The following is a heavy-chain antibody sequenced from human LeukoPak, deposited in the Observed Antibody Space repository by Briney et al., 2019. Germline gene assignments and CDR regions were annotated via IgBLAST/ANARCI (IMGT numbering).Heavy chain of an antibody. J-gene: IGHJ4*02. Sequence: GASVKVSCTASGYTFVHYGISWVRQAPGQGLEWMGWISTYDGNTKYAQNLQGRVTMTRDTLTNTVYMEMRSLTSDDSAIYYCARDLGRVRDANGYYIWGQGTLVTVSS. CDR2: ISTYDGNT. V-gene: IGHV1-18*01. D-gene: IGHD3-3*01. CDR3: ARDLGRVRDANGYYI. CDR1: GYTFVHYG.